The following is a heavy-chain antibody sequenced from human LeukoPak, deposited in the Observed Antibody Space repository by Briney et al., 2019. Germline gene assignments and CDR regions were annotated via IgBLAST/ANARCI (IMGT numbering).Heavy chain of an antibody. CDR3: ARNFGGGDSSGPYY. CDR1: GFTFNDYG. Sequence: GGSLRLSCAASGFTFNDYGMSWVRQAPGKGLEWVSSINWNGDRTAYADSMKGRFTISRDNAKNPLYLQMNSLRAEDTALYYCARNFGGGDSSGPYYWGQGTLVAVSS. CDR2: INWNGDRT. V-gene: IGHV3-20*04. D-gene: IGHD3-22*01. J-gene: IGHJ4*02.